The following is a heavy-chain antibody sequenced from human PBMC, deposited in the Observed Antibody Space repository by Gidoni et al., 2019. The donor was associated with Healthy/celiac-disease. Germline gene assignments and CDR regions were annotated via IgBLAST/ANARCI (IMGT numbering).Heavy chain of an antibody. CDR1: GFTFSSYG. CDR3: ARVGCSGGSCYQAYYGMDV. CDR2: IWYDGSNK. Sequence: QVQLVESGGGVVRPGRSLRLSCAEYGFTFSSYGMHWVRQAPGKGLEWVAVIWYDGSNKYYADPVKGRFTISRDNSKNTLYRQMNSLRAEDTAVYYCARVGCSGGSCYQAYYGMDVWGQGTTVTVSS. J-gene: IGHJ6*02. D-gene: IGHD2-15*01. V-gene: IGHV3-33*01.